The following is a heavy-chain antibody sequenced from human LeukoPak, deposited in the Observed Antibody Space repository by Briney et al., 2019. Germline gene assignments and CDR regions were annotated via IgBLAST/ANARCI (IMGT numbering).Heavy chain of an antibody. V-gene: IGHV4-59*12. J-gene: IGHJ3*02. Sequence: SETLSLTCTASGGSISSYYWSWIRQPPGKGLAWIGYIYYSGSTNYNPSLKSRVTISVDTSKNQFSLKLSSVTAADTAVYYCARATTFGGVIVVNAFDIWGQGTMVTVSS. CDR3: ARATTFGGVIVVNAFDI. CDR1: GGSISSYY. CDR2: IYYSGST. D-gene: IGHD3-16*02.